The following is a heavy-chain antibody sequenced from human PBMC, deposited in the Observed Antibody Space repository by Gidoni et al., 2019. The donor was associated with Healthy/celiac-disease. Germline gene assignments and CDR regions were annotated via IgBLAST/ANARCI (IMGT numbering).Heavy chain of an antibody. CDR3: ARDPHDTLDGDYGGCSY. V-gene: IGHV4-4*02. CDR1: GCSISSSHW. J-gene: IGHJ4*02. Sequence: QVQLQESGPGLVKPSGTLSLTCAVPGCSISSSHWWSWVRQPPGKGLEGLGEIYHSGSTNYNPSLKSRVTISVDKSKNQFSLKLSSVTAADTAVYYCARDPHDTLDGDYGGCSYWGQGTLVTVSS. CDR2: IYHSGST. D-gene: IGHD4-17*01.